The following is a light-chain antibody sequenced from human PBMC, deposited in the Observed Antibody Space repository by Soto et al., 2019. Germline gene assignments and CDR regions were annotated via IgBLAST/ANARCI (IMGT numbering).Light chain of an antibody. CDR2: GNS. CDR1: SPNIGSNT. CDR3: QSYDSSLSGSV. J-gene: IGLJ2*01. Sequence: QSVLTQPPSASGTPGQRVTISCSGSSPNIGSNTVNWYQQLPGTAPKLLIYGNSNRPSGVPDRFSGSKSGTSASLAITGLQAEDEADYYCQSYDSSLSGSVFGGGTKLTVL. V-gene: IGLV1-44*01.